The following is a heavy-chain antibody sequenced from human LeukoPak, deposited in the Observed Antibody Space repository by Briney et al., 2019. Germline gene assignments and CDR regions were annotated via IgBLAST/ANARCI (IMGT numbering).Heavy chain of an antibody. D-gene: IGHD2-21*02. J-gene: IGHJ5*02. CDR3: ARYCGGDCYIGVLNWFDP. CDR2: INHSGST. V-gene: IGHV4-34*01. Sequence: KPSETLSLTCAVYGGSFSGHYWSWIRQPPGKGLEWIGEINHSGSTNYNPSLKSRVTISVDTSKNQFSLKLSSVTAADTAVYYCARYCGGDCYIGVLNWFDPWGQGTLVTVSS. CDR1: GGSFSGHY.